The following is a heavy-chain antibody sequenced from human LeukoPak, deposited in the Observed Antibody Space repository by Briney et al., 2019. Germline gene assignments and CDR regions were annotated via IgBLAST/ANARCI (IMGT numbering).Heavy chain of an antibody. J-gene: IGHJ4*02. CDR2: IYSGGST. CDR3: ARDQSNYSNYLYYFDY. CDR1: GFTVSSNY. V-gene: IGHV3-53*01. Sequence: GGSLRLSCAASGFTVSSNYMSWVRQAPGKGLEWVSVIYSGGSTYYADSVKGRFTISRDNSKNTLYLQMNRLRAEDTAVYYCARDQSNYSNYLYYFDYWGQGTLVTVSS. D-gene: IGHD4-11*01.